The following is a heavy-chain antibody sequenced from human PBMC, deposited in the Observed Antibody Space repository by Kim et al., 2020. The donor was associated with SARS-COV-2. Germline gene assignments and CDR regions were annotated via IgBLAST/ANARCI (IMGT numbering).Heavy chain of an antibody. CDR3: ARGNSGSYLYGMGV. Sequence: GGSLRLSCAASGFNFSSYAMHWVRQAPGKGLEWVAVISYDGSNKYYADSVKGRFTISRDNSKNTLYLQMNSLRAEDTAVYYCARGNSGSYLYGMGVWGQGTTVTVSS. V-gene: IGHV3-30*04. D-gene: IGHD1-26*01. J-gene: IGHJ6*02. CDR1: GFNFSSYA. CDR2: ISYDGSNK.